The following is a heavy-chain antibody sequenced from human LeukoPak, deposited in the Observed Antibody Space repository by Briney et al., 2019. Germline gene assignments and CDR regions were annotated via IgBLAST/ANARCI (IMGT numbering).Heavy chain of an antibody. CDR1: GGTFNNYA. CDR2: IIPLFRTA. D-gene: IGHD2-2*01. V-gene: IGHV1-69*13. J-gene: IGHJ6*02. Sequence: SAKVSCKTSGGTFNNYAINWVRQAPGQGLEWMGGIIPLFRTANYAQNFQGRVTITADESTRTAYMELSSLRSEDTAVYYCARIMEYCSSTSCYYGMDVWGQGTTVTVSS. CDR3: ARIMEYCSSTSCYYGMDV.